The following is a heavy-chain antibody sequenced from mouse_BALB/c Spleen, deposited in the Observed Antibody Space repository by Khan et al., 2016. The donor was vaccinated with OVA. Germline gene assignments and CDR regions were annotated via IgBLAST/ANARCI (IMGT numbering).Heavy chain of an antibody. CDR3: TRSGWAAFAY. V-gene: IGHV1S81*02. D-gene: IGHD1-1*02. CDR2: INPSNGGT. CDR1: GYTFTSYY. J-gene: IGHJ3*01. Sequence: XVQLQQPGAELVKPGASVKLSCKASGYTFTSYYIYWVKQRPGQGLEWIGGINPSNGGTYFNEKFESKATLTVDKSSSTAFMQVSSLTSEDSAVYYCTRSGWAAFAYWGQGTLVTVSA.